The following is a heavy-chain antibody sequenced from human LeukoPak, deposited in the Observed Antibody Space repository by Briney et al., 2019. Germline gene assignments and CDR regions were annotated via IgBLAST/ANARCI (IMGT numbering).Heavy chain of an antibody. Sequence: SVKVSCKTSGGTFNNSAISWVRQAPGQGLEWLGGIMPLFGTAGHAQKFQGRVTITKDESTRTVYLELTSLTSDDTAVYYCARDVHGDYGSAWFDPWGQGTLVSVSS. CDR2: IMPLFGTA. J-gene: IGHJ5*02. CDR1: GGTFNNSA. V-gene: IGHV1-69*05. D-gene: IGHD4-17*01. CDR3: ARDVHGDYGSAWFDP.